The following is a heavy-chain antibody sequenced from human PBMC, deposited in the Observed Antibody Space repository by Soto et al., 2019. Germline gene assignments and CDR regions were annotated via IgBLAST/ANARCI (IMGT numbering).Heavy chain of an antibody. Sequence: SETLSLTCTVSGGSISSYYWSWIRQPPGKGQEWIGYIYYSGSTNYNPSLKSRVTISVDTSENQYSLKLSSVTAADTAVYYCARYGSGSYYPTTFDYWGQGTLVTVSS. V-gene: IGHV4-59*12. CDR3: ARYGSGSYYPTTFDY. J-gene: IGHJ4*02. D-gene: IGHD3-10*01. CDR1: GGSISSYY. CDR2: IYYSGST.